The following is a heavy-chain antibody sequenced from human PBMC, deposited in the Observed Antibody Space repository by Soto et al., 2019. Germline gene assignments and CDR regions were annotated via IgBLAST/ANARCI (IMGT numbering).Heavy chain of an antibody. Sequence: GGSLRLSCAASGFTVSSNYMSWVRQAPGKGLEWVSVIYSGGSTYYADSVKGRFTISRDNSKNTLYLQMNSLRAEDTAVYYCARLNGGDYYYGMDVWGQGTTVTGSS. CDR2: IYSGGST. CDR1: GFTVSSNY. J-gene: IGHJ6*02. V-gene: IGHV3-53*01. CDR3: ARLNGGDYYYGMDV. D-gene: IGHD2-8*01.